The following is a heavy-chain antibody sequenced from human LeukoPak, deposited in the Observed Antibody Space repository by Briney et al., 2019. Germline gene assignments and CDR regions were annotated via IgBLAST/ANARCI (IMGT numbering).Heavy chain of an antibody. CDR3: ARLYDMVRGVRRFDP. CDR1: GYSFTSYW. CDR2: IYPGDSDT. Sequence: GESLKISCKGSGYSFTSYWIGWVRQMPGKGLEWMGIIYPGDSDTRYSPSFQGQVTISADKSISTAYLQWSSLKASDTAMYYCARLYDMVRGVRRFDPWGQGTLVTVSS. D-gene: IGHD3-10*01. V-gene: IGHV5-51*01. J-gene: IGHJ5*02.